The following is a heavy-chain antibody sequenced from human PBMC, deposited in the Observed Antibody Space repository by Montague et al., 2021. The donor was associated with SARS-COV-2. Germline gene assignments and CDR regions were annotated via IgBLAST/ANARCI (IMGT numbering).Heavy chain of an antibody. J-gene: IGHJ4*02. Sequence: KKNGSEENSVDPVKGRFTISRDNAKSSLYLQMNSLRAEDTAVFYCARVVSNGWTFDYWGQGTMVTVSS. CDR3: ARVVSNGWTFDY. CDR2: KKNGSEE. D-gene: IGHD6-19*01. V-gene: IGHV3-7*04.